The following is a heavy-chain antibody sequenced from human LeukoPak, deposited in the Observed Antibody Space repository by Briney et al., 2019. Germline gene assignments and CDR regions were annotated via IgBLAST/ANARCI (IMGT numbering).Heavy chain of an antibody. V-gene: IGHV1-18*01. CDR2: ISAYNGNT. CDR3: ARVLTGTTVSLGY. J-gene: IGHJ4*02. CDR1: GYTFTSYG. D-gene: IGHD1-7*01. Sequence: ASVKVSCKASGYTFTSYGLSWVRLAPGQGLEWMGWISAYNGNTNYAQKLQGRVTMTTDTSTSTAYMELRSLRSDDTAVYYCARVLTGTTVSLGYWGQGTLVSVSS.